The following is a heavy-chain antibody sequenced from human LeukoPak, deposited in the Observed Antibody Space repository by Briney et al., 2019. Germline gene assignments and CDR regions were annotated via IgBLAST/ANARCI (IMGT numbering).Heavy chain of an antibody. CDR2: IKQDGSEK. J-gene: IGHJ5*02. Sequence: GGSLRLSCAASGFTFSTFWMSWVRQAPGKGLEWVANIKQDGSEKYYVDSVKGRFTIPRDNAKNSLYLQMNSLRADDTAVYYCARSPPKWVVVAATRFDPWGQGTLVTVSS. CDR1: GFTFSTFW. CDR3: ARSPPKWVVVAATRFDP. D-gene: IGHD2-15*01. V-gene: IGHV3-7*01.